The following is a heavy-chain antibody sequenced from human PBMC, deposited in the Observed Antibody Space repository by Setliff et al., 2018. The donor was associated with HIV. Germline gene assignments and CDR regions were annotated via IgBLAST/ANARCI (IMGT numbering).Heavy chain of an antibody. CDR3: VRQADCGGFPGPPSF. CDR1: GGSFSGYY. V-gene: IGHV4-34*12. D-gene: IGHD2-21*01. CDR2: IIPSGST. J-gene: IGHJ4*02. Sequence: SETLSLTCDVFGGSFSGYYWSWIRQPPGKGLEWIGEIIPSGSTNYNPSLKSRVTMSIDTSKSQFSLKLSSVTAADTAVYYCVRQADCGGFPGPPSFWGQGTLVTVSS.